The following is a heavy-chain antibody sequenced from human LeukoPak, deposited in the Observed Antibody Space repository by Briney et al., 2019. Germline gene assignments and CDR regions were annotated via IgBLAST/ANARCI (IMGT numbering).Heavy chain of an antibody. CDR3: VRDRYGSYDY. D-gene: IGHD1-26*01. CDR1: GFTFTSYW. J-gene: IGHJ4*02. CDR2: ISSDGTTT. Sequence: GGSLRLSCAASGFTFTSYWMHWVRQAPGKGLVWVSHISSDGTTTACADSMKGRFTISRDNAKSTLYLQINSPRDEDTAVYYCVRDRYGSYDYWGQGTLVTVSS. V-gene: IGHV3-74*01.